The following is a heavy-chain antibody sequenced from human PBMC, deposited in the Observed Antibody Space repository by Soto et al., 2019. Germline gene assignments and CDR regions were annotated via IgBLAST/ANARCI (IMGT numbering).Heavy chain of an antibody. CDR1: GGSISSSSYY. CDR3: ARRYSSSWYGVGWFDP. CDR2: IYYSGST. V-gene: IGHV4-39*01. D-gene: IGHD6-13*01. J-gene: IGHJ5*02. Sequence: QLQLQESGPGLVKPSETLSLTCTVSGGSISSSSYYWGWIRQPPGKGLEWIGSIYYSGSTYYNPHLSRRVTISLDTSNSQFSLRLSSVTAAATAGSYCARRYSSSWYGVGWFDPWGQGALVTVSS.